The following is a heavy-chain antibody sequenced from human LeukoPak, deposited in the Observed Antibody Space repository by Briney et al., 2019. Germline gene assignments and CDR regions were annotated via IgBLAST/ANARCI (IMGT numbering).Heavy chain of an antibody. V-gene: IGHV3-48*02. Sequence: GGSLRLSCAASGFTFNTYTMSWARQAPGKGLEWVSHITSSGSDTYYADSVKGRFTVSRDSVKNSLYLQLNSLRDEDTAIYYCARERAGYYFDYWGRGTLVTVSS. CDR3: ARERAGYYFDY. CDR2: ITSSGSDT. CDR1: GFTFNTYT. J-gene: IGHJ4*02.